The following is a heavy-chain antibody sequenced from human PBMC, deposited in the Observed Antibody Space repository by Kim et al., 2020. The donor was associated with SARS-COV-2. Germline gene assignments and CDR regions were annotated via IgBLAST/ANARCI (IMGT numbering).Heavy chain of an antibody. V-gene: IGHV3-23*01. D-gene: IGHD6-19*01. CDR1: GFTFSSFA. CDR3: AKEGGEQWLKPYGMDV. CDR2: ISGTGIST. J-gene: IGHJ6*02. Sequence: GGSLRLSCAASGFTFSSFAMSWVRQAPGKGLEWVSAISGTGISTYYVDSVKGRFTISRDNSKNTLYLQMNGLRAEDTAVYYCAKEGGEQWLKPYGMDVWGQGTTVTVSS.